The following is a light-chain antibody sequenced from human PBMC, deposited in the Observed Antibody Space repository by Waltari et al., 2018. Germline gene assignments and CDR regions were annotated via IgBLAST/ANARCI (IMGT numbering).Light chain of an antibody. V-gene: IGKV3-11*01. CDR3: QQRNNSPPT. Sequence: EIVLTQSPATLSLSPGEGATLSCSASQSVSSQLVWYQQKRGQAPRLLIYDASNRATGIPARFTVSRSGTDFPLTISSLEPEYFAVYYCQQRNNSPPTFGQGTKVEIK. CDR2: DAS. J-gene: IGKJ1*01. CDR1: QSVSSQ.